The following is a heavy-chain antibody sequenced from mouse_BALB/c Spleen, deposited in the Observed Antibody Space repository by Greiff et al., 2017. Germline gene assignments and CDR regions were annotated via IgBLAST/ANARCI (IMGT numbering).Heavy chain of an antibody. Sequence: EVQRVESGAELVKPGASVKLSCTASGFNIKDTYMHWVKQRPEQGLEWIGRIDPANGNTKYDPKFQGKATITADTSSNTAYLQLSSLTSEDTAVYYCAPHYYGSSYPFAYWGQGTLVTVSA. D-gene: IGHD1-1*01. CDR3: APHYYGSSYPFAY. V-gene: IGHV14-3*02. CDR2: IDPANGNT. J-gene: IGHJ3*01. CDR1: GFNIKDTY.